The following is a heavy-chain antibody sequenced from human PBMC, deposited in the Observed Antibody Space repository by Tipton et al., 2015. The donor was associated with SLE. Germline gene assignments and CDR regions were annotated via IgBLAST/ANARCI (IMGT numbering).Heavy chain of an antibody. CDR3: ARRGVSRGWFDP. CDR1: GLSFSSYR. CDR2: ISSDGRST. Sequence: SLRLSCAASGLSFSSYRMHWVRQAPGKGLVWVSGISSDGRSTTYADSVKGRFTISRDNAKNTLYLQMNSLRADDTAVYYCARRGVSRGWFDPWGQGTLVTVSS. V-gene: IGHV3-74*03. D-gene: IGHD3-10*01. J-gene: IGHJ5*02.